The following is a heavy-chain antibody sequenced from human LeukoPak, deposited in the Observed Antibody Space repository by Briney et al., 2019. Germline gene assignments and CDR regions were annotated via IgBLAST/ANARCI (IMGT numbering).Heavy chain of an antibody. CDR3: ARGYCGGGSCPLDY. V-gene: IGHV3-64*02. CDR1: GFTFSSYA. D-gene: IGHD2-15*01. CDR2: ISSNGGST. Sequence: GGSLRLSCAASGFTFSSYAMHWVRQAPGKGLEYVSAISSNGGSTYYADSVKGRFTISRDNSKNTLYLQMGRLRAEDMAVYYCARGYCGGGSCPLDYWGQGTLVTVSS. J-gene: IGHJ4*02.